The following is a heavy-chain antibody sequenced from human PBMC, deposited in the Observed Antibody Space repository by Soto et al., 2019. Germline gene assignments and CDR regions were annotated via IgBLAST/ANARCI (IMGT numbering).Heavy chain of an antibody. CDR1: GFTFNKYW. D-gene: IGHD4-17*01. Sequence: EVQLVESGGGVVQPGGSLRLSCAASGFTFNKYWMHWVHQAPGKGLVWVSHISGDGSSTTYADSVKGRFTISRDNAKNTLYLLMSSLGAEDTAVYYCATDRPYGGNAQNYFENWGQGVLVTVSS. V-gene: IGHV3-74*01. J-gene: IGHJ4*02. CDR3: ATDRPYGGNAQNYFEN. CDR2: ISGDGSST.